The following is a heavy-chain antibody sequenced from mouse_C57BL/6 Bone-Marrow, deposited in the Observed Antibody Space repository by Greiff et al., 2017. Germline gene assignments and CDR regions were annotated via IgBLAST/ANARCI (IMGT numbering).Heavy chain of an antibody. CDR1: GFTFSSYA. Sequence: EVMLVESGGGLVKPGGSLKLSCAASGFTFSSYAMSCVRQTPEQRLEWVATISDGGSYTYYPDNVQGRFTISSDNAKNNLYLQMSHLKSEDTAMYYCARDYGSSYYFDYWGQGTTLTVSS. V-gene: IGHV5-4*03. D-gene: IGHD1-1*01. CDR3: ARDYGSSYYFDY. CDR2: ISDGGSYT. J-gene: IGHJ2*01.